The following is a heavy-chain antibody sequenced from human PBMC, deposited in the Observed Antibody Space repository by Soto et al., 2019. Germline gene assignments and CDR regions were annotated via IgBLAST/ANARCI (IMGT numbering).Heavy chain of an antibody. CDR3: ARGLLLWFGELSRRGGYYYYMDV. CDR2: INDSGNI. D-gene: IGHD3-10*01. CDR1: GGYFSGYQ. V-gene: IGHV4-34*01. Sequence: QVQLQQWGAGLLKPSETLSLTCAVYGGYFSGYQWSWIRQTPGKGLEWIGEINDSGNINYNPSLKSPVSIFVDTAKKQISLKLSSVTAADTGVYYCARGLLLWFGELSRRGGYYYYMDVWGKGTTVTVSS. J-gene: IGHJ6*03.